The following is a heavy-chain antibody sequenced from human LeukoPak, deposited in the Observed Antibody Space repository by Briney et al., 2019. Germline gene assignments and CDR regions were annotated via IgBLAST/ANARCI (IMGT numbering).Heavy chain of an antibody. CDR3: ARPNSYGKYYFDY. J-gene: IGHJ4*02. D-gene: IGHD5-18*01. CDR2: INHSGST. V-gene: IGHV4-34*01. CDR1: GFTFSSYS. Sequence: GSLRLSCAASGFTFSSYSMNWVRRPPGKGLEWVGEINHSGSTNYNPSLKSRVTISVDTSKNQFSLKLSSVTAADTAVYYCARPNSYGKYYFDYWGQGTLVTVSS.